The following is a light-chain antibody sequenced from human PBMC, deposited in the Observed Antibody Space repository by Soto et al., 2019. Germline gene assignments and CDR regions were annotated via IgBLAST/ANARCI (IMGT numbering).Light chain of an antibody. CDR3: QQYNQWSPIT. J-gene: IGKJ5*01. CDR2: AAS. CDR1: QSVGSN. V-gene: IGKV3-15*01. Sequence: EIVMTQSPGTLSSLPGHSATLPCRTSQSVGSNIAWYQKRPGQAPRLLVYAASTRAAGVPIRFSGSGSGTELTLTITSLQSDDFAVYYCQQYNQWSPITFGQGTRLEIK.